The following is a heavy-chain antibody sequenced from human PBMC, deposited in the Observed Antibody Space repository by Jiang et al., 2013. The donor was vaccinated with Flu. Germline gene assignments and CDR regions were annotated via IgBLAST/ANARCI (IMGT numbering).Heavy chain of an antibody. J-gene: IGHJ3*01. CDR3: AAATSVTMWAFAL. Sequence: GPGLVKSSQTLSLNCSVSGGSIRSGDYFWSWFRQSPDKGLEWIGYTHSSGNTYYSPSLKSRVSLSLDTSESQLSLSLNSVTAADTGVYFCAAATSVTMWAFALWGRGTMVTVAS. CDR1: GGSIRSGDYF. CDR2: THSSGNT. V-gene: IGHV4-30-4*01. D-gene: IGHD3-10*02.